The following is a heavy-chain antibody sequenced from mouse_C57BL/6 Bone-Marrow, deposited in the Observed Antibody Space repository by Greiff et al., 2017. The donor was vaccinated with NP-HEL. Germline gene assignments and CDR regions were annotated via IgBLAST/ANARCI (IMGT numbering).Heavy chain of an antibody. Sequence: DVHLVESGGGLVQPGGSLKLSCAASGFTFSDYYMHWVRQTPEKRLEWVAYISNGGGSTYYPDTVKGRFTISRDNAKNTLYLQMSRLKSEDTAVYYCARDYYGGCFDYWGQGTTLTVSS. CDR2: ISNGGGST. D-gene: IGHD1-2*01. CDR3: ARDYYGGCFDY. V-gene: IGHV5-12*01. CDR1: GFTFSDYY. J-gene: IGHJ2*01.